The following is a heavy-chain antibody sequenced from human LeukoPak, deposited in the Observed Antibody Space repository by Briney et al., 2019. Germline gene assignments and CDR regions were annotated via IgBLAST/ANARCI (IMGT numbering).Heavy chain of an antibody. CDR1: GFPFSRLG. CDR3: RGT. CDR2: IRNDGGNE. J-gene: IGHJ5*02. V-gene: IGHV3-30*02. D-gene: IGHD3-3*01. Sequence: PGGSLRLSCAASGFPFSRLGMHWVRQASGKGLEWVAYIRNDGGNEQYEESVRGRFTISRDNSENTLYLQMNNLRRGAEVFWSFRGTWGQGTLVSVSS.